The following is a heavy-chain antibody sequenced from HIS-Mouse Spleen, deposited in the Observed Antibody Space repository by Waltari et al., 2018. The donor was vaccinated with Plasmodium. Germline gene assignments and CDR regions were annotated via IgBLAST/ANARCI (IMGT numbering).Heavy chain of an antibody. V-gene: IGHV4-34*01. D-gene: IGHD4-17*01. Sequence: QVQLQQWGAGLLKPSETLSLTCAVYGGSFSGYYWSWLRQTPGKGLEWIGEINHSGSTNYNPSRKSRVTISVDTSKNQFSLKLSSVTAADTAVYYCARTGDYGGNSWGQGTLVTVSS. CDR3: ARTGDYGGNS. CDR2: INHSGST. CDR1: GGSFSGYY. J-gene: IGHJ4*02.